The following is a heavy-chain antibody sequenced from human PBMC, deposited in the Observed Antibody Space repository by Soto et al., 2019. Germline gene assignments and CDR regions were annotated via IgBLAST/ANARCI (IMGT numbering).Heavy chain of an antibody. D-gene: IGHD3-3*01. V-gene: IGHV3-30-3*01. CDR1: GFTFSSYA. CDR2: ISYDGSNK. Sequence: QVQLVEAGGGVVQPGRSLRLSCAASGFTFSSYAMHWVRQAPGKGLEWVAVISYDGSNKYYADSVKGRFTISRYNSKNTLYLQMNSLRAEDRAVYYCARDHTIFGVVIMGGYWGQGTLVTVSS. CDR3: ARDHTIFGVVIMGGY. J-gene: IGHJ4*02.